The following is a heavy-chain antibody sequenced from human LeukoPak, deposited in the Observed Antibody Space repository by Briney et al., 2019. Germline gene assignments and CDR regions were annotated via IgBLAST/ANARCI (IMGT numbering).Heavy chain of an antibody. CDR2: LNWNGGTI. V-gene: IGHV3-20*01. CDR3: VRDDAISHTNWGFGGHSNNFDY. D-gene: IGHD7-27*01. CDR1: GFTFGDYA. Sequence: GGSLCLSCAASGFTFGDYAMSWVRQAQGQGLEWVSGLNWNGGTIGYADYVKGRFTISRDNAKNSLYLQMNSLRAEDTALYHCVRDDAISHTNWGFGGHSNNFDYWGQGTLVAVSS. J-gene: IGHJ4*02.